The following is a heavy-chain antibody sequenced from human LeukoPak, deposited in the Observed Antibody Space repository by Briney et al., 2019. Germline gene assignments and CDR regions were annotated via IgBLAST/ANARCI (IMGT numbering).Heavy chain of an antibody. CDR2: ISAYNGNT. J-gene: IGHJ6*02. Sequence: ASVKVPCKASGYTFTSYGISWVRQAPGQGLEWMGWISAYNGNTNYAQKLQGRVTMTTDTSTSTAYMELRSLRSDDTAVYYCARVLGDYYYYGMDVWGQGTTVTVSS. V-gene: IGHV1-18*01. CDR1: GYTFTSYG. CDR3: ARVLGDYYYYGMDV.